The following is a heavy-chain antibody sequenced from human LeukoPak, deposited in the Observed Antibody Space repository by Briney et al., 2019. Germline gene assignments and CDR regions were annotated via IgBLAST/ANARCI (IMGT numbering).Heavy chain of an antibody. V-gene: IGHV1-69*05. J-gene: IGHJ4*02. CDR2: IIPIFGTA. D-gene: IGHD3-10*01. CDR3: ARDQGYYGSGSYYYGY. CDR1: GGTFSSYA. Sequence: ASVKVSCKASGGTFSSYAISWVRQAPGQGLEWMGRIIPIFGTANYAQKFQGRVTITTDESTSTAYMELSSLRSEDTAVYYCARDQGYYGSGSYYYGYRGQGTLVTVSS.